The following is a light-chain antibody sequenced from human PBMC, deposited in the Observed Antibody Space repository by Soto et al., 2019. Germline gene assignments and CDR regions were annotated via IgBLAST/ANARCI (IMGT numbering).Light chain of an antibody. V-gene: IGKV1D-12*01. CDR2: TAS. CDR3: QEAYSFPVT. J-gene: IGKJ5*01. Sequence: DIQMTQSPSSVSASVGDRVTITCRASQDISKWIAWYQQKPGRAPKLLIHTASTIQREVPSRFSVSGSGTDFTLTISSLQPEDFATYYCQEAYSFPVTFGLRTLLEI. CDR1: QDISKW.